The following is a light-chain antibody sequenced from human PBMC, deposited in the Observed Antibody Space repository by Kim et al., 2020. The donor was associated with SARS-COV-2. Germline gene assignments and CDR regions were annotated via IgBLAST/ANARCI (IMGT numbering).Light chain of an antibody. CDR1: QSISGN. J-gene: IGKJ1*01. CDR3: QQYNDWPWT. V-gene: IGKV3-15*01. Sequence: EIVMTQSPATLSVSPGERVTLSCRASQSISGNLGWYQQKPGQAPRLLIYAASTSATGIPARFSGSGSGTEFTLTINNLQSEDFAFYCCQQYNDWPWTFGQGSKVEIK. CDR2: AAS.